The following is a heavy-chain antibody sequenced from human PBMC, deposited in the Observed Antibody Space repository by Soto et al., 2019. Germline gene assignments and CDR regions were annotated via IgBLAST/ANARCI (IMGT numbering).Heavy chain of an antibody. D-gene: IGHD6-6*01. J-gene: IGHJ4*02. Sequence: GGSLRLSCAASGFTFSSYSMNWVRQAPGKGLEWVSYISSSSSTIYYADSVKGRFTISRDNAKNSLYLQMNSLRDKDTAVYYCARVSIAARPWFDYWGQGTLVTVSS. CDR3: ARVSIAARPWFDY. CDR2: ISSSSSTI. CDR1: GFTFSSYS. V-gene: IGHV3-48*02.